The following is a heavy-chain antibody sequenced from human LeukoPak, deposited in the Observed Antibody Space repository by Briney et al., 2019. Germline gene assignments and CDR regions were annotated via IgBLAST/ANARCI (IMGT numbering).Heavy chain of an antibody. Sequence: GGSLRLSCAVSGITLSNYGMSWVRQAPGKGLEWVSTIIASSGSTFYADSVKGRFTISKDTSKNTLYLHMSSLRADDTAVYYCAKGGYDYVEVAYYDYWGQGTLVTVSS. CDR2: IIASSGST. CDR3: AKGGYDYVEVAYYDY. V-gene: IGHV3-23*01. CDR1: GITLSNYG. J-gene: IGHJ4*02. D-gene: IGHD5-12*01.